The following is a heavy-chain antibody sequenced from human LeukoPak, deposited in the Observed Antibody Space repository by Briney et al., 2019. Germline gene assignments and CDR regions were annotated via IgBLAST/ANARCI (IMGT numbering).Heavy chain of an antibody. V-gene: IGHV1-69*02. CDR3: ARQGYCSGGSCKPNNWFDP. CDR2: IIPILGIA. D-gene: IGHD2-15*01. CDR1: GGTFSSYT. Sequence: ASVKVSCKASGGTFSSYTISWVRQAPGQGLEWMGRIIPILGIANCAQKFQGRVTITADRSTSTAYMELSSLRSEDTAVYYCARQGYCSGGSCKPNNWFDPWGQGTLVTVSS. J-gene: IGHJ5*02.